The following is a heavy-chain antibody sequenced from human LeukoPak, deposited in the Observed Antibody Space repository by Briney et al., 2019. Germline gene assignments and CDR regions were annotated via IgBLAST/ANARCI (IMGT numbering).Heavy chain of an antibody. D-gene: IGHD3-10*01. Sequence: GGSLRLPCAASGFTFDDYTMHWVRQAPGKGLEWVSLISWDGGSTYYADSVKGRFTISRDNSKNSLYLQMNSLRTEDTALYYCAKENLAMVLYYYMDVWGKGTTVTVSS. CDR3: AKENLAMVLYYYMDV. V-gene: IGHV3-43*01. J-gene: IGHJ6*03. CDR2: ISWDGGST. CDR1: GFTFDDYT.